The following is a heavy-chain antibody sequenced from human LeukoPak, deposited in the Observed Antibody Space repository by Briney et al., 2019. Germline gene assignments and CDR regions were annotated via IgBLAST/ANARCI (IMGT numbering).Heavy chain of an antibody. J-gene: IGHJ2*01. V-gene: IGHV3-53*01. CDR2: IYSGATT. D-gene: IGHD3-3*02. CDR1: GFTVGTHY. CDR3: ARVGDHFHWNLDL. Sequence: GGPLRLSCAASGFTVGTHYMNWVRQAPGKGLEWVSIIYSGATTYYADSVKGRFTISRDTSKNTVSLQMSSLRAEDTAAYFCARVGDHFHWNLDLWGRGTLVTVSS.